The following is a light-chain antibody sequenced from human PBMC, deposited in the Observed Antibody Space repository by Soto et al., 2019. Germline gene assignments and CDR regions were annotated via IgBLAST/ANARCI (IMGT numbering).Light chain of an antibody. CDR2: YDS. CDR3: QVWDSRSDHPHVV. CDR1: NIGSKS. Sequence: SYELTQPPSVSVAPGKTARITCGGNNIGSKSVHWYQQKPGQAPVLVIYYDSDRPSGIPERFSGSNSGNTATLTISRVEAGDEADYYCQVWDSRSDHPHVVFGGGTKLTVL. V-gene: IGLV3-21*04. J-gene: IGLJ2*01.